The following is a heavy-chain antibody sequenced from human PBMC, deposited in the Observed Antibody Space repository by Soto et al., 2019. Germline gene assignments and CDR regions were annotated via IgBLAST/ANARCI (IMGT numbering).Heavy chain of an antibody. V-gene: IGHV4-30-4*01. CDR3: ARVKDHSGGYVLVIDY. CDR1: GGSISSGDYY. J-gene: IGHJ4*02. Sequence: PSETLSLTCTVSGGSISSGDYYWSWIRQPPGKGLEWIGYIYYSGSTYYNPSLKSRVTISVDTSKNQFSLKLSSVTAADTAVYYCARVKDHSGGYVLVIDYWGQGTLVTVSS. D-gene: IGHD5-12*01. CDR2: IYYSGST.